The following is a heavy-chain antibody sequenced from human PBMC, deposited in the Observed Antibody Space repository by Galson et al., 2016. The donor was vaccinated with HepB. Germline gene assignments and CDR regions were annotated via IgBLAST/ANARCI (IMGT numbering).Heavy chain of an antibody. CDR2: IYHLGNT. J-gene: IGHJ4*02. CDR1: GGSISSGGYY. D-gene: IGHD5-18*01. V-gene: IGHV4-31*03. CDR3: ARGGRKGLWGYYFDY. Sequence: TLSLTCTVSGGSISSGGYYWSWIRQHPGKGLEWIGYIYHLGNTYFNPSLKSRVIMSVDASKNQFSLKLSPVTAADTAVYYRARGGRKGLWGYYFDYWGQGTLVPVSS.